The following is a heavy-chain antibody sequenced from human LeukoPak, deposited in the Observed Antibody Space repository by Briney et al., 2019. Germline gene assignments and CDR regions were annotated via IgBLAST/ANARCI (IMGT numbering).Heavy chain of an antibody. D-gene: IGHD6-6*01. CDR3: ARSSYSSSSSV. CDR1: GVRFSGYA. Sequence: GGSLRLSCGASGVRFSGYAMAWVRQAPGKGLEWVASINSDGSEGYYADVVKGRFTISRDNAKNSLYLQINSLRAEDTAVYYCARSSYSSSSSVWGQGTMVTVSS. CDR2: INSDGSEG. J-gene: IGHJ3*01. V-gene: IGHV3-7*03.